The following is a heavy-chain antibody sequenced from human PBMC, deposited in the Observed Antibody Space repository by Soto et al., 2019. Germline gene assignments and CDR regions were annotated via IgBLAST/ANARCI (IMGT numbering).Heavy chain of an antibody. Sequence: QVHLVESGGGVVQPGRSLTLSCAASGFSFRTSGMHWVRQAPGKGLEWVAGMWYDGHVEGYLDSVKGRFTIYRDNSNSLMYLKMSNLRVDDTAVYYCARGLPKVAGGAFDIWGHGTMVTVSS. CDR3: ARGLPKVAGGAFDI. V-gene: IGHV3-33*01. D-gene: IGHD2-15*01. CDR1: GFSFRTSG. J-gene: IGHJ3*02. CDR2: MWYDGHVE.